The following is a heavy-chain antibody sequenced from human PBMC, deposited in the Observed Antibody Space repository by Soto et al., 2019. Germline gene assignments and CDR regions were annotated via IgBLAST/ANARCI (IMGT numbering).Heavy chain of an antibody. CDR1: CGSFSGYY. J-gene: IGHJ5*02. CDR2: INHSGST. Sequence: SETLSLTCAVYCGSFSGYYWSWIRQPPGKGLEWIGEINHSGSTNYNPSLKSRVTISVDTSKNQFSLKLSSVTAADTAVYYCARGAAADDGWFDPWGQGTLVTSPQ. D-gene: IGHD6-13*01. CDR3: ARGAAADDGWFDP. V-gene: IGHV4-34*01.